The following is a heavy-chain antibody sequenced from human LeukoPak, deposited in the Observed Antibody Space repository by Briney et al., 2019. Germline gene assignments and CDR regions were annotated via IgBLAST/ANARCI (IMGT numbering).Heavy chain of an antibody. J-gene: IGHJ4*02. CDR1: GFKFNGYA. V-gene: IGHV3-23*01. Sequence: GGSLRLSCEGSGFKFNGYAMSWVRQAPGKGLEWVAVTGGSDDNTHYADSVKGRFTIFRDNSESRLFFHMNSLRPDDSALYYCTKDLMTGFSSGWYFAYWGPGTLVTVSS. D-gene: IGHD6-19*01. CDR2: TGGSDDNT. CDR3: TKDLMTGFSSGWYFAY.